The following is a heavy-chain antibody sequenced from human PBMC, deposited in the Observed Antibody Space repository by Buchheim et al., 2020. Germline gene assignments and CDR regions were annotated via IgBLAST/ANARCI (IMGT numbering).Heavy chain of an antibody. CDR1: DGSFSSFY. J-gene: IGHJ6*02. V-gene: IGHV4-34*01. CDR2: FNYDGRT. CDR3: ARGTGQIVYFYGMDV. D-gene: IGHD2-21*01. Sequence: QVLLQQGGARLLKPSETLSLTCDVSDGSFSSFYWTWIRQPPGEGLEWIGEFNYDGRTNYSPSLKSRVIISVDRSRNQFSLNLRSVTAADTGVYYCARGTGQIVYFYGMDVWGQGTT.